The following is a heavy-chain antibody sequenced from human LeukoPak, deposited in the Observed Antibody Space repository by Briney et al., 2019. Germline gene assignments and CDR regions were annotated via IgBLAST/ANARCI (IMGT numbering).Heavy chain of an antibody. CDR3: ARDRGVVVIAS. D-gene: IGHD2-21*01. J-gene: IGHJ4*02. CDR1: GFTFSSYS. Sequence: GGSLRLSCAASGFTFSSYSMNWVRQAPGKGLEWVSYISSSSSTIYYADSVKGRFTISRDNAKNSLYLQMNSLRAEDTAVYYCARDRGVVVIASWGQGTLVTVSS. V-gene: IGHV3-48*01. CDR2: ISSSSSTI.